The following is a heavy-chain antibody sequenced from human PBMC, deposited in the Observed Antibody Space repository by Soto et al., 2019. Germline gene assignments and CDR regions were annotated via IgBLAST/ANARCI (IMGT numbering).Heavy chain of an antibody. CDR1: GFTFSSYG. CDR2: ISYDGSNK. V-gene: IGHV3-30*18. D-gene: IGHD3-3*02. Sequence: QVQLVESGGGVVQPGRSLRLSCAASGFTFSSYGMHWVRQAPGKGLEWVAVISYDGSNKYYGDSVKGRFTISRDNAKNTLYLQMNSLRAEDTAVYYCAKDPFPFLEWLRRVHFFDFWGQGTLVTVSS. J-gene: IGHJ4*02. CDR3: AKDPFPFLEWLRRVHFFDF.